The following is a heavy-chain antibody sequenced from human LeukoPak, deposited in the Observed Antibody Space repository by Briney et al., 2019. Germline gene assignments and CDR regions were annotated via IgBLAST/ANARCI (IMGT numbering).Heavy chain of an antibody. D-gene: IGHD5-24*01. CDR3: ARGVMATTDFDY. CDR1: GGTFSSYA. J-gene: IGHJ4*02. Sequence: SVKVSCKASGGTFSSYAISWVRQAPGQGLEWMGGIIPIFGTANYAQKFQGRVTITADESTSTAYMELSSLRSEDTAVYYCARGVMATTDFDYWGQGTLVTVSS. V-gene: IGHV1-69*01. CDR2: IIPIFGTA.